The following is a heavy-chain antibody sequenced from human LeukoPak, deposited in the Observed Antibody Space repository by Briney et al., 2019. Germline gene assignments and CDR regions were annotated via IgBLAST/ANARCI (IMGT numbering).Heavy chain of an antibody. CDR1: GGSISSYY. D-gene: IGHD1-7*01. CDR3: ATGTGFDAFDI. CDR2: IYYSGST. Sequence: SETLSLTCTVSGGSISSYYWSWIRQPPGKGLEWIGYIYYSGSTNYNPSLKSRVTISVDTSKNQFSLKLSSVTAADTAVYYCATGTGFDAFDIWGQGTMVTVSS. J-gene: IGHJ3*02. V-gene: IGHV4-59*01.